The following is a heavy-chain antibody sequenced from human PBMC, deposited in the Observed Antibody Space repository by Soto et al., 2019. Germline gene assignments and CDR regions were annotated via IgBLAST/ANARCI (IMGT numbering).Heavy chain of an antibody. V-gene: IGHV4-59*12. CDR3: ARDHPRITMVRGVILPYGMDV. Sequence: SETLCLTWTVSGGSISSYYGSWIRQHPGKGLEWIGYIYYSGSTNYNPSLKSRVTISVDTSKNQFSLKLSSVTAADTAVYYCARDHPRITMVRGVILPYGMDVWGQGTTVTVS. CDR1: GGSISSYY. CDR2: IYYSGST. D-gene: IGHD3-10*01. J-gene: IGHJ6*02.